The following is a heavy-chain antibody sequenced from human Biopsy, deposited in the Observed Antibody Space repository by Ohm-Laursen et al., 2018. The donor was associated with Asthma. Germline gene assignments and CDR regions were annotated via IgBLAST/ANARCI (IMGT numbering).Heavy chain of an antibody. J-gene: IGHJ4*02. D-gene: IGHD2-2*01. CDR3: ARKAGSCISRTCYSLDF. V-gene: IGHV1-69*13. CDR2: INSVFGTT. Sequence: SVKVSCKSLGGTFNTYVIGWVRQAPGQGLEWMGGINSVFGTTTYPQKFQDRVAITADDSTSTVYMELSSLRSEDTAVYYCARKAGSCISRTCYSLDFWGQGTLVTVSS. CDR1: GGTFNTYV.